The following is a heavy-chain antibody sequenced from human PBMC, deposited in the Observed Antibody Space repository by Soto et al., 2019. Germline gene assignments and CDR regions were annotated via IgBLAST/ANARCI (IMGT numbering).Heavy chain of an antibody. CDR2: IYRGDST. J-gene: IGHJ6*02. D-gene: IGHD3-22*01. CDR3: ARSYDYSGGTSGGMDV. Sequence: DVQVVESGGGLIQPGGSLRLSCAASGFTVSNNYMSWVRQGPGKGLEWVSTIYRGDSTYYADSVKGRFTISRDNSQXXLYLLMKSLRTEDTAVYYCARSYDYSGGTSGGMDVWGQGTTVTVSS. CDR1: GFTVSNNY. V-gene: IGHV3-53*01.